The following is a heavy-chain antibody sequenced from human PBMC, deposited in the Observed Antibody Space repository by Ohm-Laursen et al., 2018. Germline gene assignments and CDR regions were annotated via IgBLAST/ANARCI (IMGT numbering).Heavy chain of an antibody. CDR2: IVVGSGNT. CDR3: AASVGHYDSSGYYWNDAFDI. V-gene: IGHV1-58*01. CDR1: GFTFTSSA. J-gene: IGHJ3*02. D-gene: IGHD3-22*01. Sequence: SVKVSCKASGFTFTSSAVQWVRQARGQRLEWIGWIVVGSGNTNYAQKFQERVTITRDMSTSTAYMELSSLRSEDTAVYYCAASVGHYDSSGYYWNDAFDIWGQGTMVTVSS.